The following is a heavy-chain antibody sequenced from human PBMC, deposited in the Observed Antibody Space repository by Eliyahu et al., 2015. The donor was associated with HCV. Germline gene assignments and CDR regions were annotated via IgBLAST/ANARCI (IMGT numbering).Heavy chain of an antibody. J-gene: IGHJ4*01. CDR3: ARTAGSQYHFDY. CDR1: GXTFGLYG. V-gene: IGHV3-30*03. CDR2: ISFDARRK. Sequence: QVHLVESGGGAVQPGGSLXXSCXASGXTFGLYGMHWVRQSPGKGLQWLAYISFDARRKVSTESVRGRFTVSRDNSKDTLFLQMDSLRPEDTAVYYCARTAGSQYHFDYWGQGVLVTVSS. D-gene: IGHD3-10*01.